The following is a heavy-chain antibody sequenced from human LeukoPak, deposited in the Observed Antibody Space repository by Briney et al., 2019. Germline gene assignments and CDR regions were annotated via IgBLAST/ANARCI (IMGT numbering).Heavy chain of an antibody. CDR1: GFTFDDYA. D-gene: IGHD6-19*01. Sequence: GGSLRLSCAASGFTFDDYAMHWVRQAPGKGLEWVSLISWDGGSTYYADSVKGRFTLSRDNSKNSLYLQMNSLRAEDTALYYCARSLAGYSSGWASDYWGQGTLVTVSS. CDR3: ARSLAGYSSGWASDY. CDR2: ISWDGGST. J-gene: IGHJ4*02. V-gene: IGHV3-43D*03.